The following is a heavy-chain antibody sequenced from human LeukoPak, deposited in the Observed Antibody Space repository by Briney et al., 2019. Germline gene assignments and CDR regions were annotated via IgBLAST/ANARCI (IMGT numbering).Heavy chain of an antibody. CDR3: ATSFDGGGLRPFDY. D-gene: IGHD2-21*01. V-gene: IGHV3-53*01. CDR1: GFTVSSNY. CDR2: IYTGGST. J-gene: IGHJ4*02. Sequence: PGGSLRLSCAASGFTVSSNYMTWVRQAPGKGLEWVSIIYTGGSTYYADSVTGRFTISRDNSKNTLYLQMNSLETEDTAVYYCATSFDGGGLRPFDYWGQGTLVTVSS.